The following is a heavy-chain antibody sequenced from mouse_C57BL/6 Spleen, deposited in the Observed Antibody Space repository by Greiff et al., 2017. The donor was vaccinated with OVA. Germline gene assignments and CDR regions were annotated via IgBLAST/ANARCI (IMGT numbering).Heavy chain of an antibody. CDR2: ISSGGDYI. Sequence: EVTLVESGEGLVKPGGSLKLSCAASGFTFSSYAMSWVRQTPEKRLEWVAYISSGGDYIYYADTVKGRFTISRDNARNTLYLQMSSLKSEDTAMYYCTRVSYSNYVMDYWGQGTSVTVSS. D-gene: IGHD2-5*01. V-gene: IGHV5-9-1*02. CDR3: TRVSYSNYVMDY. CDR1: GFTFSSYA. J-gene: IGHJ4*01.